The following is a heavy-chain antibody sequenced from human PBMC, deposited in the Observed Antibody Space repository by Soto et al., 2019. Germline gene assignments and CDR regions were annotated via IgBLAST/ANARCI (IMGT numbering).Heavy chain of an antibody. Sequence: EVQLLQSGGGLVQPGGSPRLSCAVSGFTFTTYGVTWVRQASGRGLEWVSGFSGYGGGTFYAASVKGRFTISRDNSTVYLQMNSLRPEDTAVYFCTRWNGYGDSWGQGTLVTVSS. V-gene: IGHV3-23*01. CDR2: FSGYGGGT. CDR1: GFTFTTYG. CDR3: TRWNGYGDS. D-gene: IGHD4-17*01. J-gene: IGHJ5*02.